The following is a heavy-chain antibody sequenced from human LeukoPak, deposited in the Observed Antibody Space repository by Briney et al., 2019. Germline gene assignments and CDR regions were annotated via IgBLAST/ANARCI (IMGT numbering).Heavy chain of an antibody. CDR1: GGSLSSYY. J-gene: IGHJ4*02. CDR3: ARFSWDCSTASCHLAH. CDR2: IYYTGTT. Sequence: SETLSLTCTVSGGSLSSYYWSWIRQSPGKRLELIGHIYYTGTTFYSPSLNSRVTISLDTSRNEFYLKLTSVTAADTAVYYCARFSWDCSTASCHLAHWGQGVLVTVSS. D-gene: IGHD2-8*01. V-gene: IGHV4-59*01.